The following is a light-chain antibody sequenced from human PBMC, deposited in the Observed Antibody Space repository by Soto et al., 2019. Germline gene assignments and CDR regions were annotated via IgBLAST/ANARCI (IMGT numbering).Light chain of an antibody. CDR2: AAS. CDR3: QQYYSYPPT. CDR1: QGISSY. V-gene: IGKV1-8*01. J-gene: IGKJ4*01. Sequence: AIRMTQSPSSFSASTGDRVTITCRASQGISSYLAWYQQKPGKAPKLLIYAASTLQSGVPSRFSGGGSATDFTLTISCLQSEDFATYYGQQYYSYPPTFGGGTKVEIK.